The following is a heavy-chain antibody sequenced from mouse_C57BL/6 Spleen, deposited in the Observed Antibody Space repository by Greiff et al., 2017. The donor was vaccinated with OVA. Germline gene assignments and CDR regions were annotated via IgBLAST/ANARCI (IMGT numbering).Heavy chain of an antibody. CDR1: GYAFSSSW. Sequence: VQRVESGPELVKPGASVKISCKASGYAFSSSWMNWVKQRPGKGLEWIGRIYPGDGDTNYNGKFKGKATLTADKSSSTAYMQLSSLTSEDSAVYFCARGLLLGYFDYWGQGTTLTVSS. CDR3: ARGLLLGYFDY. CDR2: IYPGDGDT. D-gene: IGHD2-3*01. J-gene: IGHJ2*01. V-gene: IGHV1-82*01.